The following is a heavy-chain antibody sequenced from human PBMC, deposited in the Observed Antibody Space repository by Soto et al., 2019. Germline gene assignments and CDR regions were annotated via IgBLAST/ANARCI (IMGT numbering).Heavy chain of an antibody. Sequence: GASVKVSCKASGGTFSSYAISWVRQAPGQGLEWMGGIIPIFGTANYAQKFQGRVTITADESTSTAYMELSSLTSVTAADTALYYCARQRRGGYWFAPWGQGTPVTVSS. CDR2: IIPIFGTA. CDR1: GGTFSSYA. CDR3: ARQRRGGYWFAP. V-gene: IGHV1-69*13. J-gene: IGHJ5*02.